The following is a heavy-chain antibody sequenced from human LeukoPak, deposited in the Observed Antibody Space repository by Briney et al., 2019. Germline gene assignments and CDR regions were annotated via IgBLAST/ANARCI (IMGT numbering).Heavy chain of an antibody. CDR1: GFIFNNYA. CDR3: AKDQRFGVFDDY. V-gene: IGHV3-23*01. J-gene: IGHJ4*02. CDR2: ISGTGATT. D-gene: IGHD3-10*01. Sequence: AGSLRLSCAASGFIFNNYAMSWVRQAPGKGLEWVSSISGTGATTYYADSVTGRFTISSDNAKNTLYLEMSSLRSEETAVYYCAKDQRFGVFDDYRGQGTLVTVSS.